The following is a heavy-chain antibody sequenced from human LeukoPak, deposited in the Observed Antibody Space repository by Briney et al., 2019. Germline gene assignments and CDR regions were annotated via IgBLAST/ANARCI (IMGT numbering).Heavy chain of an antibody. Sequence: SQTLSLTCAVSGGSISSGGYSWSWIRQPPGKGLGWIGYIYHSGSTYYNPSLKSRVTISVDRSKNQFSLKLSSVTAADTAVYYCARGTGGLGYYYYGMDVWGQGTTVTVSS. J-gene: IGHJ6*02. CDR2: IYHSGST. CDR1: GGSISSGGYS. V-gene: IGHV4-30-2*01. CDR3: ARGTGGLGYYYYGMDV. D-gene: IGHD3-16*01.